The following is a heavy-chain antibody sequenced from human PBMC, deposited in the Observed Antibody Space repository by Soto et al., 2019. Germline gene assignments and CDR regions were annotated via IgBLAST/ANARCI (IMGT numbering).Heavy chain of an antibody. CDR2: ISGSGGST. V-gene: IGHV3-23*01. Sequence: GGSLRLSCAASGFTFSSYAMSWVRQAPGKGLEWVSAISGSGGSTYYADSVKGRFTISRDNSKNTLYLQMNSLRAEDTGVYYCAGRPFDWLFSGGQHDAFDIWGQGTMVTVSS. J-gene: IGHJ3*02. CDR3: AGRPFDWLFSGGQHDAFDI. D-gene: IGHD3-9*01. CDR1: GFTFSSYA.